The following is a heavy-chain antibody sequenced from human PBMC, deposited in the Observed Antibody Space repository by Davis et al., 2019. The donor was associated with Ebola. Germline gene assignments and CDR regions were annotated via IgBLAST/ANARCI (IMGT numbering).Heavy chain of an antibody. CDR1: RFTFSSYA. Sequence: GGSLRLSCAASRFTFSSYAMSWVRQAPGKGLEWVSAISGRADNTYYADSVKGRFIISRDNSKNTLYLQMNSLRAEDTALYYCAKSYGVTSGYFDLWGQGTQVTVSS. J-gene: IGHJ4*02. CDR3: AKSYGVTSGYFDL. CDR2: ISGRADNT. D-gene: IGHD3-16*01. V-gene: IGHV3-23*01.